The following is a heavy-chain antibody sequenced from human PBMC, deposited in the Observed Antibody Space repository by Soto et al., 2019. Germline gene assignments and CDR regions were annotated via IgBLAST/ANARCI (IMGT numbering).Heavy chain of an antibody. Sequence: PSETLSLTCTVSGGSISSYYWSWIRQPPGKGLEWIGYIYYSGSTYYNPSLKSRVTISVDTSKNQFSLKLSSVTAADTAVYYCARDWYPEPGDRYYGMAVSGQGTSVTVSS. CDR3: ARDWYPEPGDRYYGMAV. CDR2: IYYSGST. V-gene: IGHV4-59*12. D-gene: IGHD3-16*01. CDR1: GGSISSYY. J-gene: IGHJ6*02.